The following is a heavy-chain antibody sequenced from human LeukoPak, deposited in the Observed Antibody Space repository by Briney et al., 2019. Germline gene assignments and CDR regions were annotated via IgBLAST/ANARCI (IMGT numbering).Heavy chain of an antibody. Sequence: GGSLRPSCAASGFTFSSYSMNWVRQAPGKGLEWVSSISSSSSYIYYADSVKGRFTISRDNAKNSLYLQMNSLRAEDTAVYYCARLYCSSTSCYTHYGMDVWGQGTTVTVSS. J-gene: IGHJ6*02. CDR3: ARLYCSSTSCYTHYGMDV. V-gene: IGHV3-21*01. CDR2: ISSSSSYI. D-gene: IGHD2-2*02. CDR1: GFTFSSYS.